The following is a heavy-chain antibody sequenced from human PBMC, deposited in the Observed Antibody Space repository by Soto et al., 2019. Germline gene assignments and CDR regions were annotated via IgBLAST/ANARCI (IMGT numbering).Heavy chain of an antibody. CDR2: INPNSGGT. CDR1: GYTLTGYY. D-gene: IGHD3-22*01. J-gene: IGHJ2*01. CDR3: ARDSSGYYRYWYFDL. Sequence: ASVKVSCKASGYTLTGYYMHWVRQAPGQGLEWMGWINPNSGGTNYAQKFQGWVTMTRDTSISTAYMELSRLRSEDTAVYYCARDSSGYYRYWYFDLWGRGTLVTLSS. V-gene: IGHV1-2*04.